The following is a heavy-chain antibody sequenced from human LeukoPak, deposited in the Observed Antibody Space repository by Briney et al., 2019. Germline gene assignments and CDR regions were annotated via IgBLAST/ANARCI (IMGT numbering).Heavy chain of an antibody. Sequence: GASVKVSCKAPGYTFTGYYMHWVRQAPGQGLEWMGWINPNSGGTNYAQKFQGRVTMTRDTSISTAYMELSRLRSDDTAVYYCARVTYCSSTSCPLYYYYYYMDVWGKGTTVTVSS. J-gene: IGHJ6*03. D-gene: IGHD2-2*01. CDR3: ARVTYCSSTSCPLYYYYYYMDV. CDR1: GYTFTGYY. CDR2: INPNSGGT. V-gene: IGHV1-2*02.